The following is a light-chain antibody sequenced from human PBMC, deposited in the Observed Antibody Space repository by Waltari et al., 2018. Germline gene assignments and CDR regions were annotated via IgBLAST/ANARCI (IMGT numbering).Light chain of an antibody. V-gene: IGLV2-23*02. CDR3: SSFESSRTWV. Sequence: QSALTQPASVSGPPGQSLTIPCSGTSADIGTYNLVAWYQQHPGNAPKLVIYEVTERPSELSNRFSGSKSGNTASLTISGLQAEDEADYYCSSFESSRTWVFGGGTKLTVL. CDR1: SADIGTYNL. J-gene: IGLJ3*02. CDR2: EVT.